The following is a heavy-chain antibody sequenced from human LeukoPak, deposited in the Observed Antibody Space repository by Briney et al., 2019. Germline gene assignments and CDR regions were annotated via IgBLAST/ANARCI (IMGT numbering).Heavy chain of an antibody. CDR1: GFTFSSFN. CDR2: ITSSGTHI. J-gene: IGHJ4*02. V-gene: IGHV3-21*01. Sequence: PGGSLRLSCAASGFTFSSFNMNWVRQAPGKAMEWVSSITSSGTHIFYADSVKGRFTISRDNAKNSLYLQMNSLRAEDTAVYYCARAGKYSSGHADYWGQGTLVTVSS. D-gene: IGHD6-19*01. CDR3: ARAGKYSSGHADY.